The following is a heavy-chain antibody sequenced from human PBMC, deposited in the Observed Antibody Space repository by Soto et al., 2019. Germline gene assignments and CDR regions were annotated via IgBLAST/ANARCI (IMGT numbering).Heavy chain of an antibody. Sequence: ASVKVSCKASGYTFSDYYIHWVRQAPGQGLEWMGWVNPNSGGTKYAPKFQGGVTMTRDTSITTAYMELSRLRSGDTAVYYCAKEPATAKPEGVDFWGQGTLVTVSS. D-gene: IGHD1-1*01. J-gene: IGHJ4*02. CDR2: VNPNSGGT. CDR1: GYTFSDYY. CDR3: AKEPATAKPEGVDF. V-gene: IGHV1-2*02.